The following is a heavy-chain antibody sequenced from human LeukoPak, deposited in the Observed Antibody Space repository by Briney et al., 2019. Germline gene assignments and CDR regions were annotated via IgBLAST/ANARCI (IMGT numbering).Heavy chain of an antibody. CDR3: ARWDCSSTSCYWYY. CDR2: ISSSSI. CDR1: GFTFSSYI. Sequence: RGSLRLSCAASGFTFSSYIMNWVRQAPGKGLEWVSSISSSSIYYADSVKGRFTISRDNTKNSLYLQMNSLSAEDTAIYYCARWDCSSTSCYWYYWGQGTLVTVSS. J-gene: IGHJ4*02. V-gene: IGHV3-21*01. D-gene: IGHD2-2*01.